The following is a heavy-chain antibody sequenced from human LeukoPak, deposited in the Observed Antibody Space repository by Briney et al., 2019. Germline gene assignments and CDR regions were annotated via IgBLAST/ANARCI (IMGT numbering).Heavy chain of an antibody. CDR1: GGSFSGYY. J-gene: IGHJ4*02. Sequence: SETLSLTCAVYGGSFSGYYWSWIRQPPGKGLEWIGEINHSGSTNYNPSLESRVTISVDTSKNQFSLKLSSVTAADTAVYYCAREGIAASCWGQGTLVTVSS. CDR2: INHSGST. V-gene: IGHV4-34*01. D-gene: IGHD6-13*01. CDR3: AREGIAASC.